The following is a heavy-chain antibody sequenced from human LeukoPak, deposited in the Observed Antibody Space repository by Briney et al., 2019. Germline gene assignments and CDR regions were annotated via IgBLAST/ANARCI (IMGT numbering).Heavy chain of an antibody. D-gene: IGHD3-9*01. CDR1: GYTFTSYD. V-gene: IGHV1-8*01. J-gene: IGHJ6*03. CDR2: MNPNSGNT. CDR3: ARGGILRYFDWPPRTWSYYYYYYMDV. Sequence: GAPVKVSCKASGYTFTSYDINWVRQATGQGLEWMGWMNPNSGNTGYAQKFQGRVTMTRNTSISTAYMELSSLRSEDTAVYYCARGGILRYFDWPPRTWSYYYYYYMDVWGKGTTVTVSS.